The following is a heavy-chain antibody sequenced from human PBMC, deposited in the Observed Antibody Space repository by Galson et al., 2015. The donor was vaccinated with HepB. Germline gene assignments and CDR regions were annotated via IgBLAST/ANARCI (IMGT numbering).Heavy chain of an antibody. Sequence: SLRLSCAASGFNFSNYAMSWVRQAPGKGLEWVSSISASGGSAYYADFVRGRFTISRDSSNNTLYLQMNSLRAEDTAVYYCAKCCGGWLIDSWGQATLGTVSS. J-gene: IGHJ4*02. V-gene: IGHV3-23*01. CDR1: GFNFSNYA. D-gene: IGHD2-21*01. CDR2: ISASGGSA. CDR3: AKCCGGWLIDS.